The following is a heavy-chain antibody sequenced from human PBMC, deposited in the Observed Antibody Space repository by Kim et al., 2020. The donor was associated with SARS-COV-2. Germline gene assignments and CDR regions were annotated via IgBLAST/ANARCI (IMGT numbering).Heavy chain of an antibody. J-gene: IGHJ4*02. Sequence: GGSLRLSCAASGFTFSSYAMSWVRQAPGKGLEWVSAISGSGGSTYYADSVKGRFTISRDNSKNTLYLQMNSLRAEDTAVYYCALSPVSNPSTLELVSTYFDYWGQGTLVTVSS. CDR1: GFTFSSYA. CDR3: ALSPVSNPSTLELVSTYFDY. D-gene: IGHD3-22*01. V-gene: IGHV3-23*01. CDR2: ISGSGGST.